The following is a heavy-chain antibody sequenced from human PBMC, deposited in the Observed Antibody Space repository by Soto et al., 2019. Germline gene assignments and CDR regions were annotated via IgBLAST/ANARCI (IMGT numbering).Heavy chain of an antibody. D-gene: IGHD2-21*01. V-gene: IGHV3-66*01. CDR3: ARDGICGDNCYSQY. Sequence: EVHLVESGGGLVQPGGSLRLSCTASGFTFSNNYMTWVRQAPGKGLELVSLIYSGGATYYADSVKDRFTVSTDTSKNTLYLQMHSLRAEDTAVYYCARDGICGDNCYSQYWGQGSLVTVSS. CDR2: IYSGGAT. J-gene: IGHJ4*02. CDR1: GFTFSNNY.